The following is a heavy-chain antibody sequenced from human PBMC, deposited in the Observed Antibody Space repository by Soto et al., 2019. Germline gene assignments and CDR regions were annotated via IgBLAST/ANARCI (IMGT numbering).Heavy chain of an antibody. Sequence: ASVKVSCKASGYAFTSYGISWVRQAPGQGLEWMGWISADNGNTKYAQKVQGRVTMTTDTSTNTAYMELRSLRSDDTAMYYCATPGYSGYDYDYWGQGTLVTVSS. D-gene: IGHD5-12*01. V-gene: IGHV1-18*01. CDR2: ISADNGNT. J-gene: IGHJ4*02. CDR1: GYAFTSYG. CDR3: ATPGYSGYDYDY.